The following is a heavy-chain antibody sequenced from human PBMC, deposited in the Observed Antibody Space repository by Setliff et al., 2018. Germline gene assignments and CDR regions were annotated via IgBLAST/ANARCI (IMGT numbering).Heavy chain of an antibody. V-gene: IGHV4-31*03. CDR2: IFHSGST. CDR3: ATDSSDYDFWSGYSRPFGY. J-gene: IGHJ4*02. Sequence: SETLSLTCTVSGGSISSGGYYWSWIRQHPGKGLEWIGYIFHSGSTHYNSSHKSRITISIDTSKNHFSLELNSVTAADTAVYYCATDSSDYDFWSGYSRPFGYWGQGTLVTVSS. CDR1: GGSISSGGYY. D-gene: IGHD3-3*01.